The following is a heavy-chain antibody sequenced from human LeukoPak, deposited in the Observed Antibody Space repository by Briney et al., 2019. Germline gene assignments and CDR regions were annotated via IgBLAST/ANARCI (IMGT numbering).Heavy chain of an antibody. Sequence: SVKVSCKASGGTFSSYAISWVRQAPGQGLEWTGRIIPILGIANYAQKFQGRVTITADKSTSTAYMELSSLRSEDTAVYYCARSYYGSGSYFDYWGQGTLVTVSS. V-gene: IGHV1-69*04. CDR1: GGTFSSYA. D-gene: IGHD3-10*01. J-gene: IGHJ4*02. CDR3: ARSYYGSGSYFDY. CDR2: IIPILGIA.